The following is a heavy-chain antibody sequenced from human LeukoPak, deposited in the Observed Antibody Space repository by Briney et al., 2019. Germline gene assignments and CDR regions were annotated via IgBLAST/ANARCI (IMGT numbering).Heavy chain of an antibody. Sequence: ASVKVSCKASGYTFTSYGISWVRQAPGQGLEWMGWISAYNGNTNYAQKLQGRVTMTTDTSTSTAYMELRSLRSDDTAVYYCARDKGIAVAGTGWDYWGQGTLVTVSS. D-gene: IGHD6-19*01. V-gene: IGHV1-18*01. CDR1: GYTFTSYG. J-gene: IGHJ4*02. CDR2: ISAYNGNT. CDR3: ARDKGIAVAGTGWDY.